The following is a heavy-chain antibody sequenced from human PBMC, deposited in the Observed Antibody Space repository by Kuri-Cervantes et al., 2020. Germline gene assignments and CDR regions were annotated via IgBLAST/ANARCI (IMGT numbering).Heavy chain of an antibody. Sequence: ASVKVSCKASGYTFTSYGISWVRQAPGQGLEWMGWISAYNGNINYAQKLQGRVTMTTDTSTSTAYMELRSLRSDDTAVYYCVRKVGKPYYYYGMDVWGQGTTVTVSS. D-gene: IGHD1-26*01. CDR3: VRKVGKPYYYYGMDV. V-gene: IGHV1-18*01. CDR2: ISAYNGNI. CDR1: GYTFTSYG. J-gene: IGHJ6*02.